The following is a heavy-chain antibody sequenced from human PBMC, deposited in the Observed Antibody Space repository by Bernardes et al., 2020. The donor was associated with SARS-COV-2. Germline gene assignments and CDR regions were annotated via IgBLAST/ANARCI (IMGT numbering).Heavy chain of an antibody. V-gene: IGHV5-51*01. CDR1: GYSFTSHW. CDR2: IYPGDSDT. J-gene: IGHJ6*02. D-gene: IGHD2-21*02. CDR3: ARWGHECGGDCYSRPTYYYGVDV. Sequence: GESLKISCKGSGYSFTSHWIGWVRQMPGKGPEWMGIIYPGDSDTRYSPSFEGQVTISTDKSISIAYLQWSSLKASDTAVYYCARWGHECGGDCYSRPTYYYGVDVWGQGTTVTISS.